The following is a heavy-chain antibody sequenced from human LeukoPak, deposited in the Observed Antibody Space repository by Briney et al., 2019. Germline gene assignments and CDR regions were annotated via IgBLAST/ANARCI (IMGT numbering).Heavy chain of an antibody. D-gene: IGHD6-13*01. CDR2: ISSSSSTI. CDR3: ARVAPTAAAGFDY. CDR1: GFTFSSYS. Sequence: GGSLRLSCAASGFTFSSYSMNWVRQAPGKGLEWVSYISSSSSTIYYADSVKGRFTISRDNAKNSLYLQMNSLRAEDTAVYYCARVAPTAAAGFDYWGQGTLVTVSS. V-gene: IGHV3-48*04. J-gene: IGHJ4*02.